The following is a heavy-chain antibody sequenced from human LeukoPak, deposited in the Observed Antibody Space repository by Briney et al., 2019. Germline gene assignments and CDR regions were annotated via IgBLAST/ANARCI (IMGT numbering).Heavy chain of an antibody. CDR3: ARPYGSEAFYY. Sequence: AETLSLTCTVSGCSISSYYWIWIRQPPGKGLEGVSVIYSGGSTYYADSVKGRSTISTDNSKNTMYLQMTGLRAEETAVYYCARPYGSEAFYYWGQGNLVTVSS. V-gene: IGHV3-53*01. CDR2: IYSGGST. CDR1: GCSISSYY. D-gene: IGHD3-10*01. J-gene: IGHJ4*02.